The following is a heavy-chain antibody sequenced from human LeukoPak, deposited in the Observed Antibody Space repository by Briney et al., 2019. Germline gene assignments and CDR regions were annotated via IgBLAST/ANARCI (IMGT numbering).Heavy chain of an antibody. Sequence: GGSLRLSCAASGFTFSTYCMHWVRQAPGKGLVWVARLKNDGITTTYADSVKGRFTISRDNAKNTAYLQMNSLRAEDTAVYYCARDSGGGDFWSGSLDYWGQGTLVTVSS. CDR1: GFTFSTYC. CDR2: LKNDGITT. V-gene: IGHV3-74*01. D-gene: IGHD3-3*01. CDR3: ARDSGGGDFWSGSLDY. J-gene: IGHJ4*02.